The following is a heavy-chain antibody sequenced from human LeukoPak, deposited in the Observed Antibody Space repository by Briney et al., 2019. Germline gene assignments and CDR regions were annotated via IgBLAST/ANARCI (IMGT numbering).Heavy chain of an antibody. CDR2: IYHSGST. Sequence: PSETLSLTCAVSGGSISSGSYSWSWIRRPPGRGLEWIGYIYHSGSTYYNPSLKSRVTISVDRSKNRFSLKLSSVTAADTAVYYCARDSGIYGMDVWGQGTTVTVSS. J-gene: IGHJ6*02. V-gene: IGHV4-30-2*01. CDR3: ARDSGIYGMDV. CDR1: GGSISSGSYS.